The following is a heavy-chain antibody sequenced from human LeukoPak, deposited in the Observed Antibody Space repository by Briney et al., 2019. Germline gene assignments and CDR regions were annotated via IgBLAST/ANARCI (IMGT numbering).Heavy chain of an antibody. D-gene: IGHD4-17*01. V-gene: IGHV3-64D*09. J-gene: IGHJ4*02. Sequence: AGGSLRLSCSASGFTFSNYAMHWVRQAPGKGLEYVSAIGSNGGTTYYADSVKGRFTISRDNSKNTLYLQMSSLRTEDTAVHYCVKACTVTTNFDYWGQGTLVTVSS. CDR2: IGSNGGTT. CDR3: VKACTVTTNFDY. CDR1: GFTFSNYA.